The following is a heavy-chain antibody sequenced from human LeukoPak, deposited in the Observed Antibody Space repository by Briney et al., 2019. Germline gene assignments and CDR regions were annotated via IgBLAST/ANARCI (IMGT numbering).Heavy chain of an antibody. J-gene: IGHJ4*02. CDR1: GFTFSSYW. CDR3: ARIIPNYDFWSSSYVEY. CDR2: IKQDGSEK. Sequence: GGSLRLSCAASGFTFSSYWMSWVRQAPGKGLGWVANIKQDGSEKYYVDSVKGRFTISRDNAKNSLHLQMNSLRAEDTAVYYCARIIPNYDFWSSSYVEYWGRGTLVTVSS. V-gene: IGHV3-7*03. D-gene: IGHD3-3*01.